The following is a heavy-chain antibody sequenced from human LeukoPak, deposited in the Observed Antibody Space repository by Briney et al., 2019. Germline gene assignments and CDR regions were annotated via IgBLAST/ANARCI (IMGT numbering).Heavy chain of an antibody. J-gene: IGHJ4*02. Sequence: KPSETLSLTCTVSGGSVSSGSYYWSWIRQPPGKGLEWIGYIYYSGSTNYNPSLKSRVTISVDTSKNQFSLKLSSVTAADTAVYYCARDYYDSSGYYRPLDYWGQGTLVTVSS. CDR2: IYYSGST. D-gene: IGHD3-22*01. V-gene: IGHV4-61*01. CDR1: GGSVSSGSYY. CDR3: ARDYYDSSGYYRPLDY.